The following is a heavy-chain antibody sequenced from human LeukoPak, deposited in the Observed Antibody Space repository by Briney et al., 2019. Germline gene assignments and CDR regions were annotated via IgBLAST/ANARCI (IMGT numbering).Heavy chain of an antibody. D-gene: IGHD6-19*01. CDR1: GYTFISFY. CDR3: ARDWSESGIAVADYFDY. CDR2: IKPSGGDT. J-gene: IGHJ4*01. V-gene: IGHV1-46*01. Sequence: ASVKVSCKASGYTFISFYLHWVRQAPGQGLEWMGIIKPSGGDTSFAQKFQARVTLTRDTSTSTVYMELSSLTFEDTAVYYCARDWSESGIAVADYFDYWGQEPWSPSPQ.